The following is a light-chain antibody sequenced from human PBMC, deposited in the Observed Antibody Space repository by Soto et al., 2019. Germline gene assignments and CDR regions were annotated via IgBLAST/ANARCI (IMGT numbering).Light chain of an antibody. Sequence: EVVMADSQRTVEGSAGERGSFSWRASQSVGSNLAWYQQKPGQAPRVLMSGASTRATVNPATFSGSGSGSAASLTIRCLQPEDVAVYYGHPHNTWAQTFRQGTKVDIK. V-gene: IGKV3-15*01. CDR1: QSVGSN. J-gene: IGKJ1*01. CDR2: GAS. CDR3: HPHNTWAQT.